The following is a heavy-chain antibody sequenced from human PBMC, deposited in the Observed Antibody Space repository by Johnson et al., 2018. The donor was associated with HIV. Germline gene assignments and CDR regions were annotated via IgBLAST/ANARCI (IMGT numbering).Heavy chain of an antibody. Sequence: QMQLVESGGGVVQPGRSLRLSCEASGITFSSYGMNWVRQAPGKGLEWVAVIWYDGSNKYYADSVKGRFTISRDNSNNTLYLQMGSLRAEDMAVYYCARADEWELVGRGYAFDIWGQGTMVTVSS. CDR3: ARADEWELVGRGYAFDI. V-gene: IGHV3-33*01. J-gene: IGHJ3*02. D-gene: IGHD1-26*01. CDR2: IWYDGSNK. CDR1: GITFSSYG.